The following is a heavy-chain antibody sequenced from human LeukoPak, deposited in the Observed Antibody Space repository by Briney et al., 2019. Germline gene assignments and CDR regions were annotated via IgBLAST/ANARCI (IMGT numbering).Heavy chain of an antibody. J-gene: IGHJ6*02. Sequence: ASVKDSCKASGCTFTGYYMHWVRLAPGQGLEWMGWINPNSGGTNYAQKFQGRVTMTRDTSISTAYMELSRLRSDDTAVYYCARVVPSAISYYDYGMHVWGQGTTVTVSS. CDR1: GCTFTGYY. CDR3: ARVVPSAISYYDYGMHV. CDR2: INPNSGGT. V-gene: IGHV1-2*02. D-gene: IGHD2-2*01.